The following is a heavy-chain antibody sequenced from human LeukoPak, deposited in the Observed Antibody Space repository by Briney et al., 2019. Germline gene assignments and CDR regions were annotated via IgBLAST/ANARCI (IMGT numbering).Heavy chain of an antibody. CDR3: ARDRSGDDDFWSGYYTNYFDP. V-gene: IGHV3-30*02. Sequence: GGSLRLSCAASGSTLICCGMHWVRQAPGKGLEWVAFIRYDGSTKYYTDSVKGRFTISRDNSRDTLYLQMNSLRAEDTAVYYCARDRSGDDDFWSGYYTNYFDPWGQGTLVTVSS. D-gene: IGHD3-3*01. CDR2: IRYDGSTK. CDR1: GSTLICCG. J-gene: IGHJ5*02.